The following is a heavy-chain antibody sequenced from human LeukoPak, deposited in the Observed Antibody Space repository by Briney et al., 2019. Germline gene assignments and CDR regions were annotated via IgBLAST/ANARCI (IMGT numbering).Heavy chain of an antibody. D-gene: IGHD3-10*01. CDR2: IYYSGST. CDR1: GGSISSYY. CDR3: ARDYYGSGSYWFDP. J-gene: IGHJ5*02. V-gene: IGHV4-59*01. Sequence: SETLSLTCTVSGGSISSYYWSWIRQPPGKGLEWIGYIYYSGSTNYNPSLKSRVTISVDTSKNQFSLKLSSVTAADTAVYYCARDYYGSGSYWFDPWGQGTLVAVSS.